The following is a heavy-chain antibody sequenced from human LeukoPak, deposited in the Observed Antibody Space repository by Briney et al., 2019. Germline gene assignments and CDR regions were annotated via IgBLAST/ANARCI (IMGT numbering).Heavy chain of an antibody. V-gene: IGHV3-30*18. J-gene: IGHJ4*02. CDR2: ISHDGDNT. D-gene: IGHD6-13*01. CDR3: AKVNKNISIWSPFDY. CDR1: GFTLSNYG. Sequence: PGRSLRLSCAASGFTLSNYGMHWGRQTPGKGLEGVAVISHDGDNTYYADSVKGRFTISRDNSKNTLNLQMNSLRLEDTAVYYCAKVNKNISIWSPFDYWGQGTLVTVSS.